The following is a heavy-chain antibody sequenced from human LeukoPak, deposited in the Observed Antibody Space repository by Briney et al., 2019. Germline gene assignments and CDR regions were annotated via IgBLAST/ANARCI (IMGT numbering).Heavy chain of an antibody. J-gene: IGHJ4*02. V-gene: IGHV3-33*01. CDR3: ATDSGYFDY. CDR1: GFTFSSSG. D-gene: IGHD3-10*01. CDR2: IWYDGTNQ. Sequence: GGSLRLSCAASGFTFSSSGMNWVRQAPGKGLEWVALIWYDGTNQYYADSVKGRFTISRDNSRNTLYLQMNSLKAEDTAVYYCATDSGYFDYWGQGTLVSVSS.